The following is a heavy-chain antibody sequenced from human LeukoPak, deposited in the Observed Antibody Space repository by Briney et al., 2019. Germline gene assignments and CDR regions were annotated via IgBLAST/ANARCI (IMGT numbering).Heavy chain of an antibody. V-gene: IGHV3-9*01. CDR3: AKSLRYFDWSTHSFDY. CDR2: ISWNSGSI. D-gene: IGHD3-9*01. CDR1: GFTFDDYA. Sequence: GGSLRLSCAASGFTFDDYAMHWVRQAPEKGLEWVSGISWNSGSIGYADSVKGRFTISRDNAKNSLYLQMNSLRAEDTALYYCAKSLRYFDWSTHSFDYWGQGTLVTVSS. J-gene: IGHJ4*02.